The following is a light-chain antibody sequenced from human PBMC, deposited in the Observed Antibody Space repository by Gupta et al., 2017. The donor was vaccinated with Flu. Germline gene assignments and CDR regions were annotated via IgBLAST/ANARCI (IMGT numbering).Light chain of an antibody. CDR3: QQYGSSVYT. Sequence: EIVLTQSPGTLSLSPGERATLSCRASQSVNNNLLTWYQQKPGQAPRLLIYGASSRATGIPDRFSSSGSGTDFTLTIRRLEPEDFAVYYCQQYGSSVYTFGQGTKLEIK. V-gene: IGKV3-20*01. CDR2: GAS. CDR1: QSVNNNL. J-gene: IGKJ2*01.